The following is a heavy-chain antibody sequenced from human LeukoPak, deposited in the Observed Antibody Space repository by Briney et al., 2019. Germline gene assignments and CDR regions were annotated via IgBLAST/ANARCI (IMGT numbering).Heavy chain of an antibody. Sequence: GRSLRLSCAASGFTFDDYAMHWVRQAPGKGLEWVSGISWNSGSIGYADSVKGRFTISRDNAKNSLYLQMNSLRAEDTALYYCAKDRLFYDSSGYFDYWGQGTLVTVSS. CDR2: ISWNSGSI. J-gene: IGHJ4*02. CDR3: AKDRLFYDSSGYFDY. CDR1: GFTFDDYA. V-gene: IGHV3-9*01. D-gene: IGHD3-22*01.